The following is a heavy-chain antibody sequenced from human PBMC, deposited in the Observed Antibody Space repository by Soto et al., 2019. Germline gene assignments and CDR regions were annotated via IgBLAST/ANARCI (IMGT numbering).Heavy chain of an antibody. V-gene: IGHV3-21*01. D-gene: IGHD2-2*01. J-gene: IGHJ6*02. CDR3: ARVMRTGGPAAIYYSYYGMDV. CDR1: GFTFSSYS. CDR2: ISSSSSYI. Sequence: EVQLVESGGGLVKPGGSLRLSCAASGFTFSSYSMNWVRQAPGKGLECVSSISSSSSYIYYADSVKGLFTISRDNAKKSLYLQMNSLGAEDTAVYYCARVMRTGGPAAIYYSYYGMDVWGQGTTVTVSS.